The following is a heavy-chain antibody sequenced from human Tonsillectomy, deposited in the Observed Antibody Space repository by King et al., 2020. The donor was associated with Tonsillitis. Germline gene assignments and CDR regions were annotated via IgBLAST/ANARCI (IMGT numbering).Heavy chain of an antibody. CDR2: IRYDGSNK. CDR1: GFTFSSYG. D-gene: IGHD3-10*01. CDR3: ANDRRRMYYYGSGGDY. Sequence: VQLVESGGGVVQPGGSLRLSCAASGFTFSSYGMHWVRQAPGKGLEWVAFIRYDGSNKYYADSVKGRFTISRDNYKNTLYLQMNSLRAEDTAVYYCANDRRRMYYYGSGGDYWGQGTLVTVSS. J-gene: IGHJ4*02. V-gene: IGHV3-30*02.